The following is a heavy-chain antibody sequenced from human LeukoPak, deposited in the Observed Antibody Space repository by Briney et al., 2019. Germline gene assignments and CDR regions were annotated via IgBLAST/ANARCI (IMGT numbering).Heavy chain of an antibody. CDR3: AKAYYYDSSGYYYEGLDY. J-gene: IGHJ4*02. CDR1: GFTFSSYA. Sequence: GGSLRLSCAASGFTFSSYAMSWVRQAPGKGLEWVSAISGSGGSTYYADSVKGRFTISRDNSKNTLYLQMNSLRAEDTAVYYCAKAYYYDSSGYYYEGLDYWGQGTLVTVSS. V-gene: IGHV3-23*01. D-gene: IGHD3-22*01. CDR2: ISGSGGST.